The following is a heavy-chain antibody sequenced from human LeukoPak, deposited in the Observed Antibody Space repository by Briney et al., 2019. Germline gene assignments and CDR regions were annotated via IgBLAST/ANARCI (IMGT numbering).Heavy chain of an antibody. CDR3: ARVSGVLWFGELSPFDY. D-gene: IGHD3-10*01. CDR1: GFTFRSFE. V-gene: IGHV3-48*03. CDR2: ISSSGSTI. J-gene: IGHJ4*02. Sequence: GGSLRLSCAASGFTFRSFEMNWVRQAPGKGVEWVSYISSSGSTIYYADSVKGRFTISRDNAKNSLYLQMNSLRAEDTAVYYCARVSGVLWFGELSPFDYWGQGTLVTVSS.